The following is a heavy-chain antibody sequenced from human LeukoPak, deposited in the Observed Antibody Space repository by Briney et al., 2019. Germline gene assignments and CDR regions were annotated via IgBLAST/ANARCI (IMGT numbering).Heavy chain of an antibody. CDR1: GFTFSHYW. Sequence: PGGSLRLSCAASGFTFSHYWMSWVRQAPGKGLEWVANIKQDGSEKYYVDSVKGRFTISRDNAKNSLYVQMNSLRAEDTAVYFCARDIHRFVGATGFDYWGQGTLVTVSS. CDR2: IKQDGSEK. D-gene: IGHD1-26*01. V-gene: IGHV3-7*01. CDR3: ARDIHRFVGATGFDY. J-gene: IGHJ4*02.